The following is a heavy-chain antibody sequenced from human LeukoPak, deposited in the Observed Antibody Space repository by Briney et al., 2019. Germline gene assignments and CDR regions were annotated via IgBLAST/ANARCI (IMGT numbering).Heavy chain of an antibody. D-gene: IGHD3-22*01. CDR1: GFTFSSYG. CDR2: ISSSSTT. J-gene: IGHJ3*02. CDR3: ARVFDSSGYYWAFDI. Sequence: GGSLRLSCTASGFTFSSYGMNWVRQAPGKGLEWVSYISSSSTTYYADSVKGRFTISRDNSKNTLYLQMNSLRAEDTAVYYCARVFDSSGYYWAFDIWGQGTMVTVSS. V-gene: IGHV3-48*01.